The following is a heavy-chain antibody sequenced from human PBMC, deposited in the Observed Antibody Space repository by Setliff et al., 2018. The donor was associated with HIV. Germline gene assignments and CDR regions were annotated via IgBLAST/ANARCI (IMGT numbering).Heavy chain of an antibody. Sequence: SETLSLTCAVSGVSVTSHFWSWIRQPPGKGLEWIGYFSYRGGTNSNPSLKSRVTISVDTSKNDVSLKMRSLTAADTAVYYCARDFGDNSGWDLWGQGIQVTAPQ. CDR3: ARDFGDNSGWDL. V-gene: IGHV4-59*02. CDR2: FSYRGGT. J-gene: IGHJ5*02. CDR1: GVSVTSHF. D-gene: IGHD2-21*01.